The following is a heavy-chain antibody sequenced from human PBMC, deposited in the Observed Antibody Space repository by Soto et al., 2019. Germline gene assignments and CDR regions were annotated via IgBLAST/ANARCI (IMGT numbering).Heavy chain of an antibody. CDR2: IDPSDSYT. CDR3: ESSLGYSYVLGDFDI. Sequence: GESLKISCKGSGYSFTSYWISWVRQMPGKGLEWMGRIDPSDSYTNYSPSFQGHVTISADKSISTAYLQWSSLKASDTAMYYCESSLGYSYVLGDFDIWGQGTMVTVSS. V-gene: IGHV5-10-1*01. CDR1: GYSFTSYW. D-gene: IGHD5-18*01. J-gene: IGHJ3*02.